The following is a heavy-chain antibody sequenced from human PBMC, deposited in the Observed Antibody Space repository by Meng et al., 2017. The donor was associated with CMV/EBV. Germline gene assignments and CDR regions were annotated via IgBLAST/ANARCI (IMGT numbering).Heavy chain of an antibody. CDR3: ARVGGLEFDY. Sequence: GESLKISCAASGFTFSSYSMNWVRQAPGKGLEWVSSISSSSSYIYYADSVKGRFTISRDNAKNSLYLQMNSLRAEDTAVYYCARVGGLEFDYWGQGTLVTAPQ. V-gene: IGHV3-21*01. J-gene: IGHJ4*02. CDR2: ISSSSSYI. D-gene: IGHD3/OR15-3a*01. CDR1: GFTFSSYS.